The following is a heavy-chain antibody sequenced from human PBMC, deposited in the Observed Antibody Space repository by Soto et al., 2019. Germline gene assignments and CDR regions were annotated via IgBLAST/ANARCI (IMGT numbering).Heavy chain of an antibody. V-gene: IGHV4-59*01. Sequence: SETLSLTCTVSGGSIRSYYWNWIRQPPGKGLEWIGYIYSSGSTNYNPSLKSRVTMSVDTSKNQFSLKLSSVTAADTAAYYCARVGYYDSSGYYDYWGQGTLVTVSS. CDR2: IYSSGST. CDR1: GGSIRSYY. CDR3: ARVGYYDSSGYYDY. J-gene: IGHJ4*02. D-gene: IGHD3-22*01.